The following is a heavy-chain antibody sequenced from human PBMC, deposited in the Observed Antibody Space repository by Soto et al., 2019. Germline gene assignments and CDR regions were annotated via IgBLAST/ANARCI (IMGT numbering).Heavy chain of an antibody. D-gene: IGHD2-15*01. Sequence: GESLKISCKGSGYSFTSYWIGWVRQMPGKGLEWMGIIYPGDSDTRYSPSFQGQVTISADKSISTAYLQWNSLKASDTAVYYCAKDPEVVGYYYYGMDVWGQGTTVTVSS. V-gene: IGHV5-51*01. CDR2: IYPGDSDT. J-gene: IGHJ6*02. CDR1: GYSFTSYW. CDR3: AKDPEVVGYYYYGMDV.